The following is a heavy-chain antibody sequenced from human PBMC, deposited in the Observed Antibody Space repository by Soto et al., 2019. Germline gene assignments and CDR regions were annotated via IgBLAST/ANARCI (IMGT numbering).Heavy chain of an antibody. CDR1: GFTFSSYG. CDR2: ISYDGSNK. V-gene: IGHV3-30*18. Sequence: QVQLVESGGGVVQPGRSLRLSCAASGFTFSSYGMHWVRQAPGKGLEWVAVISYDGSNKYYADSVKGRFTISRDNSKNTLYLQMNSLRAEDTAVYYCAKDLGSSSGWYGKLADYYYGMDVWGQGTTVTVSS. CDR3: AKDLGSSSGWYGKLADYYYGMDV. J-gene: IGHJ6*02. D-gene: IGHD6-19*01.